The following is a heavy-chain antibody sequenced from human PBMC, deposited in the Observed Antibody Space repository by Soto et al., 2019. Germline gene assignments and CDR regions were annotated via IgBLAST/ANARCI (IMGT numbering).Heavy chain of an antibody. D-gene: IGHD6-19*01. J-gene: IGHJ4*02. Sequence: ASVKVSCKASGYTFTSYAMHWVRQAPGQRLEWMGWINAGNGNTKYSQKFQGRVTITRDTSASTAYMELSSLRSEDTAVYYCARDLRWGDSIGWETVLYFDVWGQGTLVTVSS. CDR3: ARDLRWGDSIGWETVLYFDV. CDR2: INAGNGNT. V-gene: IGHV1-3*01. CDR1: GYTFTSYA.